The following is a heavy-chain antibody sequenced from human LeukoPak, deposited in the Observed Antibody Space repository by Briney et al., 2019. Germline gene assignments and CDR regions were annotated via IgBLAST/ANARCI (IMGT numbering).Heavy chain of an antibody. J-gene: IGHJ6*02. Sequence: PGGSLRLSCAASGFTFSSYSMNWVRQAPGKGLEWVSSISSSSSYIYYADSVMSRFTISRDNAKNSLYLQMNSLRAEDTAVYYCARDAPVVAATYYYYYYGMDVWGQGTTVTVSS. V-gene: IGHV3-21*01. CDR2: ISSSSSYI. CDR1: GFTFSSYS. D-gene: IGHD2-15*01. CDR3: ARDAPVVAATYYYYYYGMDV.